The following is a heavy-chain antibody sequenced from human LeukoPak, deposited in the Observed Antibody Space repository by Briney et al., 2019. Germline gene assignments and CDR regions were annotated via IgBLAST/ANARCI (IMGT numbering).Heavy chain of an antibody. V-gene: IGHV1-46*01. CDR1: GYTFTIYY. D-gene: IGHD1-26*01. CDR2: INLSGGAR. J-gene: IGHJ3*02. Sequence: GASVTVSFTASGYTFTIYYMHWVRQAPGQGHEWMGIINLSGGARSYAPKFQGRVTVTRYTSTSTVYMELSSLGAEDAGVYYCARPALYSDAFDIWGQGTMVTVSS. CDR3: ARPALYSDAFDI.